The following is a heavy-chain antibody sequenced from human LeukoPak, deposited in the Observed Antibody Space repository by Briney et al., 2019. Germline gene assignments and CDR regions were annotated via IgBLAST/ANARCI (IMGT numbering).Heavy chain of an antibody. Sequence: GGSLRLSCAASGFTFSSYGMHWVRQAPGKGLEWVAVISYDGSNKYYADSVKGRFTISRDNSKNTLYLQMNSLRAEDTAVYYCARRVSSGWYEYYFDYWGQGTLVTVSS. CDR2: ISYDGSNK. D-gene: IGHD6-19*01. J-gene: IGHJ4*02. CDR3: ARRVSSGWYEYYFDY. CDR1: GFTFSSYG. V-gene: IGHV3-30*03.